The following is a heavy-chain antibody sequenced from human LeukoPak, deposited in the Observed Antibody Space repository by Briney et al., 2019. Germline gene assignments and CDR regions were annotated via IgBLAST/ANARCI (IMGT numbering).Heavy chain of an antibody. CDR3: ARAGQYSDSSGYYATSVDY. CDR1: GYTFTGYY. Sequence: ASLKVPCKASGYTFTGYYIHWVRQAPGQGLEWVGWINPNSGGTNFAQKFQGRVTMTRDTSISPAYMELRRLRSDDTAVYYCARAGQYSDSSGYYATSVDYWGQGTLVTVSS. J-gene: IGHJ4*02. D-gene: IGHD3-22*01. V-gene: IGHV1-2*02. CDR2: INPNSGGT.